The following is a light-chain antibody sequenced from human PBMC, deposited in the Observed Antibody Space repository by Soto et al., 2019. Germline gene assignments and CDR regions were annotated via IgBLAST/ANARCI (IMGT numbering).Light chain of an antibody. J-gene: IGKJ1*01. CDR3: QQYGSSPWT. V-gene: IGKV3-20*01. Sequence: EIVLTQSPATLSLSLGERDTLACRASQSIGSYLAWYKHKLGQPPRLLIYGASSRATGIPDRFSGSGSGTDFTLILSRLEPEDSAVYYCQQYGSSPWTFGQGTKVDIK. CDR2: GAS. CDR1: QSIGSY.